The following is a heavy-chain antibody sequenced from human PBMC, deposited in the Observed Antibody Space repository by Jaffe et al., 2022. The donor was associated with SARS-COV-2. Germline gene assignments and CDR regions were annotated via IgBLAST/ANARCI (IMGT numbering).Heavy chain of an antibody. J-gene: IGHJ4*02. D-gene: IGHD3-22*01. Sequence: EVQLVESGGGLVQPGGSLRLSCAASGFTFSSYEMNWVRQAPGKGLEWVSYISSSGSTIYYADSVKGRFTISRDNAKNSLYLQMNSLRAEDTAVYYCARGSYYSDSSGYPYYFEFWGQGTLVTVSS. V-gene: IGHV3-48*03. CDR3: ARGSYYSDSSGYPYYFEF. CDR1: GFTFSSYE. CDR2: ISSSGSTI.